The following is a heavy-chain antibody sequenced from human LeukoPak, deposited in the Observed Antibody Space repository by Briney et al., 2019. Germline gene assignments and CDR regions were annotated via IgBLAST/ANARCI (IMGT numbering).Heavy chain of an antibody. CDR1: GYTFTSYG. Sequence: ASVKVSCKASGYTFTSYGIRWVRQAPGQGLEWVGWISAYNGNNNYAQKLQGRVTMTTDTSTSTAYMELRRLRSDDTAVYYCARDRYDSSGYDYWGQGTLVTVSS. D-gene: IGHD3-22*01. J-gene: IGHJ4*02. V-gene: IGHV1-18*01. CDR2: ISAYNGNN. CDR3: ARDRYDSSGYDY.